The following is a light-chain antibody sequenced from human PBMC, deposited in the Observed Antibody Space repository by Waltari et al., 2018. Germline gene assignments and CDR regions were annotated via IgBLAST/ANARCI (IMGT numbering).Light chain of an antibody. J-gene: IGLJ1*01. Sequence: QSALTQPASVSGSPGQSITISCTGTSSDVGGYNYVSWYQQHPGKAPKLMIYEVSKRPSGVSKRFSGSKAGNTASLTISGLQAEDEAEYYCSSYTSSSYYVFGTGTKVTVL. CDR3: SSYTSSSYYV. V-gene: IGLV2-14*01. CDR1: SSDVGGYNY. CDR2: EVS.